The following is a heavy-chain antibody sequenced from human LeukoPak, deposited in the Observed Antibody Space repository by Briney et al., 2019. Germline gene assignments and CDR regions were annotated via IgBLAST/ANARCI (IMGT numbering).Heavy chain of an antibody. CDR2: IYYSGST. CDR1: GGSISSSSYY. V-gene: IGHV4-39*01. D-gene: IGHD3-22*01. CDR3: ARQRGRNYYDSSGYFNSYGY. Sequence: SETLSLTCIVSGGSISSSSYYWGWIRQPPGKGLEWIGSIYYSGSTYYNPSLKSRVTISVDTSKNQFSLKLSSLTAADTAVYYCARQRGRNYYDSSGYFNSYGYWGQGTLVTVSS. J-gene: IGHJ4*02.